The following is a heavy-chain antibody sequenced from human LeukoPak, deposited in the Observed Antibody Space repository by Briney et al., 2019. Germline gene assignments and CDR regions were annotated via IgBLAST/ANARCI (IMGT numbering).Heavy chain of an antibody. Sequence: ASVKVSCKASGYTFTSHVINWVRQAPGQGLEWTGWINTNTGNPTYAQGFTGRFVFSLDTSVSTAYLQISSLKAEDTAVYYCARELFVGQNWFDPWGQGTLVTVSS. CDR2: INTNTGNP. CDR1: GYTFTSHV. V-gene: IGHV7-4-1*02. CDR3: ARELFVGQNWFDP. J-gene: IGHJ5*02. D-gene: IGHD2-21*01.